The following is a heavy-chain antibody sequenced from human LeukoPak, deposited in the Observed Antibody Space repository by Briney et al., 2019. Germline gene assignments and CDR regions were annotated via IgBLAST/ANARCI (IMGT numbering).Heavy chain of an antibody. V-gene: IGHV3-53*01. CDR1: GFTVSSNY. CDR3: ARRSEGGGVAFAF. Sequence: GGSLRLSCAASGFTVSSNYMSWVRQAPGKGLEWVSLIYSGDRTYYADSVKGRFTISRDNSKNMLYLEMNSLRAEDTAVYYCARRSEGGGVAFAFWGQGTMVSASS. J-gene: IGHJ3*01. D-gene: IGHD3-10*01. CDR2: IYSGDRT.